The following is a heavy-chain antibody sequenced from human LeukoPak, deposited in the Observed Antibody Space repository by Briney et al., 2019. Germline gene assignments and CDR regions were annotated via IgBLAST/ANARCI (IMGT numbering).Heavy chain of an antibody. CDR3: ARCCQNIVVVPAAP. J-gene: IGHJ5*02. CDR1: GYTFTSYG. CDR2: ISAYNGNT. Sequence: ASVKVSCKASGYTFTSYGISLVRQAPGQGLEWMGWISAYNGNTNYAQKLQGRVTMTTDTSTSTAYMEVRSLRSDDTAVYYCARCCQNIVVVPAAPWGQGTLVTVSS. D-gene: IGHD2-2*01. V-gene: IGHV1-18*01.